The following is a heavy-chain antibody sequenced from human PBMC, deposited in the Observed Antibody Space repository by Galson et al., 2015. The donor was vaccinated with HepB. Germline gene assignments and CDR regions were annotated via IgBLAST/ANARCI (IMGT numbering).Heavy chain of an antibody. CDR1: GFTFSSYA. J-gene: IGHJ1*01. Sequence: SLRLSCAASGFTFSSYAMPWVRQAPGKGLEWVSGISGRGGSTYYADSVKGRFTISRDNSEYTLYLQMNSLRDEDTAVYYCARDCASAAPCDFQHWGQGTLVTVSS. D-gene: IGHD2-15*01. CDR2: ISGRGGST. V-gene: IGHV3-23*01. CDR3: ARDCASAAPCDFQH.